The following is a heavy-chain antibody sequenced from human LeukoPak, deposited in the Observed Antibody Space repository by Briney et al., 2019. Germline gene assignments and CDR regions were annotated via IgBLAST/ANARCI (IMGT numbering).Heavy chain of an antibody. Sequence: SETLSLTCTVSGGSISSGSFYWGWTRQPPGKGLEWIGSFYYSGSTYYNPSLESRVSISVDTSKNQFSLKLTSVTAADTAVYYCAREGGQWLERSFDHWGQGTLVTVSS. V-gene: IGHV4-39*07. J-gene: IGHJ4*02. CDR3: AREGGQWLERSFDH. CDR1: GGSISSGSFY. D-gene: IGHD6-19*01. CDR2: FYYSGST.